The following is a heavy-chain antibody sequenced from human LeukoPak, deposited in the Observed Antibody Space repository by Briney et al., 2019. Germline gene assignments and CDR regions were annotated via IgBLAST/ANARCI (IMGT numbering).Heavy chain of an antibody. D-gene: IGHD4-17*01. Sequence: PGASVKVSCKASGYTFTSYGISWVRQAPGQGLEWMGWISAYNGNTNYAQKLQGRVTMTTDTSTSTAYMELRSLRSDDTAVYYCARGVSPTAYGDYVGSDYWGQGTLVTVSS. V-gene: IGHV1-18*01. CDR3: ARGVSPTAYGDYVGSDY. CDR1: GYTFTSYG. CDR2: ISAYNGNT. J-gene: IGHJ4*02.